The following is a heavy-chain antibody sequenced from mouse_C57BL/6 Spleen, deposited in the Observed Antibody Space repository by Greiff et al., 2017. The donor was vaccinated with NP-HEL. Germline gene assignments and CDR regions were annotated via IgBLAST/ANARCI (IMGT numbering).Heavy chain of an antibody. CDR1: GYTFNSYT. V-gene: IGHV1-4*01. Sequence: QVQLQQSVAELARPGASVKLSCTASGYTFNSYTMHWVKQRPGQGLEWIGYINPSSGYTKYTQKFQDKATLTADKSSSTAYMQLSSLTSEDSAVYYCARDILCSYYCDYWGKGTTLT. CDR3: ARDILCSYYCDY. CDR2: INPSSGYT. D-gene: IGHD1-1*02. J-gene: IGHJ2*01.